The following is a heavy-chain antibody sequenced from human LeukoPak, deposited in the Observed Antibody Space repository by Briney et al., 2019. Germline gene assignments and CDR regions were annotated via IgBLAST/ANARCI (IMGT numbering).Heavy chain of an antibody. CDR1: GYTFTGYY. V-gene: IGHV1-2*02. CDR2: INPNSGGT. D-gene: IGHD5-24*01. Sequence: GASVKVSCKASGYTFTGYYMHWGRQAPGQGLEGMGWINPNSGGTNYAQKFQGRVTMTRDTSISTAYMELSRLRSDDTAVYYCAREGEEMATITGFDYWGQGTLVTVSS. CDR3: AREGEEMATITGFDY. J-gene: IGHJ4*02.